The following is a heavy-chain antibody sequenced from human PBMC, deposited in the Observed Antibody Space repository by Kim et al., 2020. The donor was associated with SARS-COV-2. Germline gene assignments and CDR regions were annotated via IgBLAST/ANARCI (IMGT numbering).Heavy chain of an antibody. J-gene: IGHJ4*02. CDR3: ARGAYDSSGYYYAFDY. CDR2: IYHSGGT. Sequence: SETLSLTCAVSGGSISSSNWWSWVRQPPGRGLEWIVEIYHSGGTNYNPSLTSRVTISVDKSKNQFSLKLISVPAAVTAVYYCARGAYDSSGYYYAFDYWGQGTLVTVSS. D-gene: IGHD3-22*01. V-gene: IGHV4-4*02. CDR1: GGSISSSNW.